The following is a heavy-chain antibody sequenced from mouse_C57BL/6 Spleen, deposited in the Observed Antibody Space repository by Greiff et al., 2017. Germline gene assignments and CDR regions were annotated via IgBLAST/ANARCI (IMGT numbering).Heavy chain of an antibody. CDR3: ARTTAQATWFAF. Sequence: VQLQQPGAELVMPGASVKLSCKASGYTFTSYWMHWVKQRPGQGLEWIGEIDPSGSYTNYNQKFKGKSTLTVDKSSSTAYMQLSSLTSEDSAVYYCARTTAQATWFAFGGQGTLDTVSA. D-gene: IGHD3-2*02. J-gene: IGHJ3*01. CDR2: IDPSGSYT. V-gene: IGHV1-69*01. CDR1: GYTFTSYW.